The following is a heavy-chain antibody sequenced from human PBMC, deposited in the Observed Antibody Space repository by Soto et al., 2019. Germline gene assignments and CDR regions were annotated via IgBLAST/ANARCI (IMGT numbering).Heavy chain of an antibody. CDR2: FYYSGST. V-gene: IGHV4-59*01. Sequence: PSETLSHTSAAYGGAISSYYWCWIRHPPGKGLEWVGYFYYSGSTKYNPSLTSRVTISVDTSKNQFSLKLSSVTAADTAVYYCARREGQLAAFDIWGQGTLVT. CDR1: GGAISSYY. J-gene: IGHJ3*02. CDR3: ARREGQLAAFDI. D-gene: IGHD6-13*01.